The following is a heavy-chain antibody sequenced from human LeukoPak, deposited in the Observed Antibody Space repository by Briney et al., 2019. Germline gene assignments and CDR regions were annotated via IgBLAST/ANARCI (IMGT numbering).Heavy chain of an antibody. D-gene: IGHD2-21*02. J-gene: IGHJ4*02. Sequence: RGSLRLSCAASGFTFSSYSMNWVRRAPGKGLEWVSSISSSSSYIYYADSVKVRFTISRDNARASLYLQMNSLRAEDTAAYYCGRWMRCGGDCYRIDYWGQGTLVTVSS. CDR2: ISSSSSYI. CDR3: GRWMRCGGDCYRIDY. CDR1: GFTFSSYS. V-gene: IGHV3-21*01.